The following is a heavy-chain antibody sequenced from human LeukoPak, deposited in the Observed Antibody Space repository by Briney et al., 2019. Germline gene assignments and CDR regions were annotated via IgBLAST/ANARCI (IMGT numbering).Heavy chain of an antibody. J-gene: IGHJ6*03. CDR3: ARGLWSGRTPYYYYYYMDV. CDR2: IIPIFGTA. Sequence: ASVKVSCKASGYTFTSYDINWVRQATGQGLEWMGGIIPIFGTANYAQKFQGRVTITADESTSTAYMELSSLRSEDTAVYYCARGLWSGRTPYYYYYYMDVWGKGTTVTVSS. CDR1: GYTFTSYD. D-gene: IGHD3-3*01. V-gene: IGHV1-69*13.